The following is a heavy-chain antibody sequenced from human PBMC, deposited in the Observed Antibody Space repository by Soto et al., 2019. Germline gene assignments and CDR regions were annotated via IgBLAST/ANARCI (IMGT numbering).Heavy chain of an antibody. CDR3: LAGVTTYFDAFDI. CDR1: GFTFSSYA. D-gene: IGHD4-17*01. Sequence: QVQLVESGGGVVQPGRSLRLSCAASGFTFSSYAMHWVRQAPGKGLEWVADISYDGSNKYYADSVKGRFTISRDNSKNTLYLQMNSLRAEDTAVYYCLAGVTTYFDAFDIWGQGTMVTVSS. CDR2: ISYDGSNK. J-gene: IGHJ3*02. V-gene: IGHV3-30-3*01.